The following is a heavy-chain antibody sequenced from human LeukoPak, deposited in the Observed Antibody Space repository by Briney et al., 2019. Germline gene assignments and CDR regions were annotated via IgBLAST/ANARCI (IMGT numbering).Heavy chain of an antibody. CDR3: ARDAGSSGPSVWFDP. J-gene: IGHJ5*02. D-gene: IGHD3-22*01. CDR2: IYYSGST. Sequence: SETLSLTCTVSGGSISSYYWSWIRQPPGKGLEWIGYIYYSGSTNYNPSLKSRVTISVDTSKNQFSLKLSSVTAADTAVYYCARDAGSSGPSVWFDPWGQGTLVTVSS. CDR1: GGSISSYY. V-gene: IGHV4-59*01.